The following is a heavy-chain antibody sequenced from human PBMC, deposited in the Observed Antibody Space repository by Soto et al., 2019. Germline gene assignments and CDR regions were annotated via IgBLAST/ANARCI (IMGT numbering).Heavy chain of an antibody. CDR1: GFTFSSYG. CDR2: ISYDGSNK. J-gene: IGHJ4*02. Sequence: PGGSLRLSCAASGFTFSSYGMHWVRQAPGKGLEWVAVISYDGSNKYYADSVKGRFTISRDNSKNTLYLQMNSLRAEDTAVYYCAKDTYYYDSSGYCRDYWGQGTLVTVSS. D-gene: IGHD3-22*01. CDR3: AKDTYYYDSSGYCRDY. V-gene: IGHV3-30*18.